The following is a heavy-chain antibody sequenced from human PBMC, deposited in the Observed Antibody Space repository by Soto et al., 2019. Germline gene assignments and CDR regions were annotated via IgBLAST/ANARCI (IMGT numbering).Heavy chain of an antibody. D-gene: IGHD3-3*01. Sequence: EVQLVESGGGLVQPGGSLRLSCAASGFTFSSYRMNWVRQAPGKGLEWVSYISSSGSTIYYAGSVRGRFTTSGDNATNSLYLQMNSLRDEDTAVYYCARAGYRSVDYWGQGTRVTVSS. CDR3: ARAGYRSVDY. V-gene: IGHV3-48*02. J-gene: IGHJ4*02. CDR1: GFTFSSYR. CDR2: ISSSGSTI.